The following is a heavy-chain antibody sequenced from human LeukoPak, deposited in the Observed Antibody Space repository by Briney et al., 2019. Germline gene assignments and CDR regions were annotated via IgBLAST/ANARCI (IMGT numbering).Heavy chain of an antibody. D-gene: IGHD6-6*01. V-gene: IGHV1-46*01. Sequence: ASVTVSCRASGYTFPSYFMHWVRQAPGQGLEWMGIINPTGGSTTYAQKFQGRVTMTRDTSTSTVYMELSSLRSDDTAVYYCARTAARRFDYWGQGTLVTVSS. CDR3: ARTAARRFDY. CDR1: GYTFPSYF. J-gene: IGHJ4*02. CDR2: INPTGGST.